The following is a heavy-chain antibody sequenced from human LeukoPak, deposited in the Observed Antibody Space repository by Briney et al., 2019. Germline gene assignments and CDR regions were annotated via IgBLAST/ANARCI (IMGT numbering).Heavy chain of an antibody. V-gene: IGHV5-51*07. CDR1: GYSFTSYW. Sequence: GESLKISCKGSGYSFTSYWIGWVHQMPGKGLEWMGIIYPGESYTRYSPSFQGQVTISADKSISTAYLQWSSLKASDTAMYYCATSGGQYCSSTSCSYVLVYWGQGTLVTVSS. D-gene: IGHD2-2*01. J-gene: IGHJ4*02. CDR3: ATSGGQYCSSTSCSYVLVY. CDR2: IYPGESYT.